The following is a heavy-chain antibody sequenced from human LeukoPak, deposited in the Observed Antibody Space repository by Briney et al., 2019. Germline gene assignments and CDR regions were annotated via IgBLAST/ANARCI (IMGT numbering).Heavy chain of an antibody. J-gene: IGHJ5*02. D-gene: IGHD2-15*01. V-gene: IGHV4-39*01. CDR1: SGSIISSSSY. CDR3: AGGCSGDNCYNNWFDP. Sequence: PSETLSLTCTVSSGSIISSSSYWGWIRQPPGKGLEWIGTIYYSGRTYYNPSLKSRVTISVDTSKNQFSLKLSSVTAPDTAIYYCAGGCSGDNCYNNWFDPWGQGTLVSVSS. CDR2: IYYSGRT.